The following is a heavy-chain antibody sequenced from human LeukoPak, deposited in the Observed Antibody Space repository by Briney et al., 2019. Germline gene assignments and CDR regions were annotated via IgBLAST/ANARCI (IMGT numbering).Heavy chain of an antibody. CDR1: GFTFSNYG. Sequence: AGRSLRLSCAASGFTFSNYGLHWVRQAPGKGLEWVAVIWFDGSDKYYADSVEGRFTISRDNSKNTLYLQMNSLRAEDTAVYYCARDRGPYNWGHGMDVWGPGTTVTVSS. V-gene: IGHV3-33*01. J-gene: IGHJ6*02. CDR3: ARDRGPYNWGHGMDV. CDR2: IWFDGSDK. D-gene: IGHD1-20*01.